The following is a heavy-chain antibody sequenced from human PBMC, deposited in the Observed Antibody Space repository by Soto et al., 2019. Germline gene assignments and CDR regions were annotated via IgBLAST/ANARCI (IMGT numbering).Heavy chain of an antibody. D-gene: IGHD6-19*01. CDR1: GYTFTSYG. CDR3: ARDRLSEYIAVAGTDY. Sequence: ASVKVSCKASGYTFTSYGISWVRQAPGQGLEWMGWISAYNGNTNYAQKLQGRVTMTTDTSTSTAYMELRSLRSDDTAVYYCARDRLSEYIAVAGTDYWGQGTLVTVSS. V-gene: IGHV1-18*01. J-gene: IGHJ4*02. CDR2: ISAYNGNT.